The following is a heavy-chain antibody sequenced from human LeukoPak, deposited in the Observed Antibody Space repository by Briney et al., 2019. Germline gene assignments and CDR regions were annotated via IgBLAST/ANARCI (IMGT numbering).Heavy chain of an antibody. D-gene: IGHD1-1*01. V-gene: IGHV3-30*19. J-gene: IGHJ4*02. CDR2: ISYDGSNK. CDR3: ARISGTTLSLYFDY. Sequence: GGSLRLSCVTSGFTFSSSGMHWVRQAPGKGLEWVAVISYDGSNKYYADSVKGRFTISRDNPKNTLYLQMNSLRAEDTAVYYCARISGTTLSLYFDYWGQGTLVTVSS. CDR1: GFTFSSSG.